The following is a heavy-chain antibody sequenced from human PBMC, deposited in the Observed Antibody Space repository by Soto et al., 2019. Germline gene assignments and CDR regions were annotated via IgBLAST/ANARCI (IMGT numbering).Heavy chain of an antibody. D-gene: IGHD6-13*01. Sequence: QVQLVQSGAEVKKSGASVKVSCKASGYTFTSSGISWVRQAPGQGLEWMGWISGYNDNTNYAQKFQGRVTMTADTPTSTAYMELRSLGSDDTAVYFCGREYSSSWNHIDYWGQGTLVTVSS. CDR2: ISGYNDNT. CDR1: GYTFTSSG. J-gene: IGHJ4*02. V-gene: IGHV1-18*01. CDR3: GREYSSSWNHIDY.